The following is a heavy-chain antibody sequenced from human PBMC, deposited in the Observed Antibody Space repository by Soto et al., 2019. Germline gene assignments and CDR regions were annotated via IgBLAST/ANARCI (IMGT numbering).Heavy chain of an antibody. J-gene: IGHJ4*02. CDR3: AKSIYNANGGPNDH. CDR2: FSFYGRRGNT. D-gene: IGHD1-20*01. V-gene: IGHV3-23*01. CDR1: GFTFSSYD. Sequence: EVQLLESGGGLVQPGGALRLSCVGSGFTFSSYDMTWVRQAPGKGLEWVSSFSFYGRRGNTYYADSVKGRFTISRDNSRNTVYLQMDNLRVEDTAVYYCAKSIYNANGGPNDHWGQGTLVTVSS.